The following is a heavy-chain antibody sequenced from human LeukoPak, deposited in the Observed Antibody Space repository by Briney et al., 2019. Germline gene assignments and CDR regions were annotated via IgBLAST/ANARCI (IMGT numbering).Heavy chain of an antibody. Sequence: SQTLSLTCTVSGGSVSSGDYYWSWIRQPPGKGLEWIAYIYHSGNTYYNPSLKSRVTMSIDTSKDQFSLKLTSVTAADTAVYYCARELIAAAVYFDSWGQGTLVTVSS. CDR2: IYHSGNT. J-gene: IGHJ4*02. CDR1: GGSVSSGDYY. V-gene: IGHV4-30-4*01. D-gene: IGHD6-13*01. CDR3: ARELIAAAVYFDS.